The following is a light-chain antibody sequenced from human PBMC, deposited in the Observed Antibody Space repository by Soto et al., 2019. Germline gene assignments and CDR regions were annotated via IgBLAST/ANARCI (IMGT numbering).Light chain of an antibody. CDR3: CSYAGNSLVV. CDR2: DVS. CDR1: SSDVCHYDY. Sequence: QSALTQPRSVSGSPGQSVTISCTGASSDVCHYDYVSWYQQHPGKAPKLMIYDVSKRPSGVPDRFSGSKSGNTASLTISGLQAGNEADYYCCSYAGNSLVVFGGGTKLTVL. J-gene: IGLJ2*01. V-gene: IGLV2-11*01.